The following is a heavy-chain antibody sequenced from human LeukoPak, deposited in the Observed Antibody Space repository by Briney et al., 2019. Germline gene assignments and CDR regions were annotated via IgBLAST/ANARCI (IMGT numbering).Heavy chain of an antibody. CDR2: IWYDGSNK. CDR3: ARVRPNYYDSSDAFDI. D-gene: IGHD3-22*01. V-gene: IGHV3-33*01. J-gene: IGHJ3*02. CDR1: GFTFSSYG. Sequence: PGGSLRLSCAASGFTFSSYGMHWVRQAPGKGLEWVAVIWYDGSNKYYADSVKGRFTISRDNSKNTLYLQMNSLRAEDTAVYYCARVRPNYYDSSDAFDIWGQGTMVTVSS.